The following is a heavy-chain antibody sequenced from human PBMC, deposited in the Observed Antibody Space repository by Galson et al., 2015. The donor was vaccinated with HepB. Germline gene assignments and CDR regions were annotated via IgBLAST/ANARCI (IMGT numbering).Heavy chain of an antibody. J-gene: IGHJ2*01. D-gene: IGHD2-21*01. Sequence: SLRLSCAASGFTFSSYAMSWVRQAPGKGLEWVSAISGSGGSTYYADSVKGRFTISRDNSKNTLYLQMNSLRAEDTAVYYCAKGGGIVVVIDWYFDLWGRGTLVTVSS. CDR2: ISGSGGST. CDR1: GFTFSSYA. CDR3: AKGGGIVVVIDWYFDL. V-gene: IGHV3-23*01.